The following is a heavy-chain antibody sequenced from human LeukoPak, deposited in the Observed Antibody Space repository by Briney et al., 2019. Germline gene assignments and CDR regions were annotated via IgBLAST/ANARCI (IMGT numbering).Heavy chain of an antibody. D-gene: IGHD4-17*01. J-gene: IGHJ1*01. CDR3: AKDGHDYGDIEYFQH. V-gene: IGHV1-18*01. CDR2: ISAYNGNT. Sequence: ASVKVSCKASGYTFTSYGISWVRQAPGQGLEWMGWISAYNGNTNYAQKLQGRVTMTTDTSTSTDYMELRRLRSDDTAVYYCAKDGHDYGDIEYFQHWGQGTLVTVSS. CDR1: GYTFTSYG.